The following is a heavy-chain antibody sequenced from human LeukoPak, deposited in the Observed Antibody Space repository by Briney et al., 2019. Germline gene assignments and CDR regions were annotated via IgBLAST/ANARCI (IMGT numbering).Heavy chain of an antibody. J-gene: IGHJ4*02. CDR1: GFTVSSNY. CDR3: ASQRTIFVY. Sequence: PGGSLRLSCAASGFTVSSNYMSWVRQAPGGGLECVSSITSSAYIYYADSVKGRFTISRDGAKNSLYLQMNSLRAEDSAMYYCASQRTIFVYWGQGIPVTVSS. D-gene: IGHD5-24*01. V-gene: IGHV3-69-1*01. CDR2: ITSSAYI.